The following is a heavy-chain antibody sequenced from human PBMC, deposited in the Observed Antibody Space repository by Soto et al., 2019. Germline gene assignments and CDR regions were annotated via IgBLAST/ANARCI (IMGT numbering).Heavy chain of an antibody. CDR1: GGSISSSSYY. CDR3: ARHPPSYYMDV. J-gene: IGHJ6*03. Sequence: QLQLQESGPGLVKPSETLSLTCTVSGGSISSSSYYWGWIRQPPGKGLEWIGSIYYSGSTYYNPSLKSRVTISVDTSKNQFSLKLSSVTAADTVVYYCARHPPSYYMDVWGKGTTVTVSS. CDR2: IYYSGST. V-gene: IGHV4-39*01.